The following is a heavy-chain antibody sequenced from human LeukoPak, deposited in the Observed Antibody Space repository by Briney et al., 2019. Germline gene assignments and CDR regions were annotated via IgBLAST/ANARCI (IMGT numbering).Heavy chain of an antibody. CDR3: AKERPKLVVVAATVDY. J-gene: IGHJ4*02. D-gene: IGHD2-15*01. V-gene: IGHV3-30*18. CDR1: GFTFSSYG. Sequence: PGRSLRLSCAASGFTFSSYGMHWVRQAPGKGLEWVAVISYDGSNKYYADSVKGRFTISRDNSKNTLYLQMNSLRAGDTAVYYCAKERPKLVVVAATVDYWGQGTLVTVSS. CDR2: ISYDGSNK.